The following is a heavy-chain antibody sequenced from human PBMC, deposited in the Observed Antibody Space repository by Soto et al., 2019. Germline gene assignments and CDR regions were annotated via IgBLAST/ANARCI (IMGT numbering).Heavy chain of an antibody. D-gene: IGHD1-1*01. J-gene: IGHJ3*02. CDR1: GFTFSSHA. CDR3: AKDPYNWNDVKAFDT. Sequence: GRSLRLSCAASGFTFSSHAMSCVRQAPGKGLEWVSAISGSGGSTYYADSVKGRFTISRDNSKNTLYLQMNSLRAEDTAVYYCAKDPYNWNDVKAFDTWGQGTMVTVSS. V-gene: IGHV3-23*01. CDR2: ISGSGGST.